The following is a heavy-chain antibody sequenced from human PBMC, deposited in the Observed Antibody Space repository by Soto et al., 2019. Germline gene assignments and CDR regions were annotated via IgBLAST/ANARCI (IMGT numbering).Heavy chain of an antibody. CDR1: GFTFSMHA. CDR2: LSGNGRGT. V-gene: IGHV3-64*01. CDR3: ARVRQDYGDYDY. J-gene: IGHJ4*02. Sequence: EVQLVESGGDLVQPGGSLRLSCAASGFTFSMHAIHWVRQAPGKGLDFVSGLSGNGRGTYYANSVKGRFTISRDNSKTTLYPQKGSPSADDTAGYYCARVRQDYGDYDYWGQGTLVTVSS. D-gene: IGHD4-17*01.